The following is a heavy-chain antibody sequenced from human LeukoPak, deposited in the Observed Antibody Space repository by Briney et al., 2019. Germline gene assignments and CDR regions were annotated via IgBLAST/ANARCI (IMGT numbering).Heavy chain of an antibody. Sequence: GGSLRLSCAASGFTFSSYWMSWVRQAPGKGLEWVANIKQDGSEKYYVDSVKGRFTISRDNAKNSLYLQMNSLKTEDTAVYYCTLRGTTLAHMDVWGKGTTVTVSS. V-gene: IGHV3-7*03. D-gene: IGHD1-7*01. CDR3: TLRGTTLAHMDV. CDR1: GFTFSSYW. J-gene: IGHJ6*03. CDR2: IKQDGSEK.